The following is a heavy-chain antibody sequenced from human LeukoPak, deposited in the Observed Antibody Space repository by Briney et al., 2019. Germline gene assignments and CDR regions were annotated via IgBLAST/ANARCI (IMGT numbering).Heavy chain of an antibody. CDR2: MYYSGNS. Sequence: SETLSLTCTVSGGSITSYYWSWIRQPPGKGLEWIGYMYYSGNSYYNPSLKSRVTISVDTSKNQFSLKLSSMTAADTAVYCCASYSNSWYYFDYWGQGTLVTVSS. V-gene: IGHV4-59*01. J-gene: IGHJ4*02. CDR3: ASYSNSWYYFDY. D-gene: IGHD6-13*01. CDR1: GGSITSYY.